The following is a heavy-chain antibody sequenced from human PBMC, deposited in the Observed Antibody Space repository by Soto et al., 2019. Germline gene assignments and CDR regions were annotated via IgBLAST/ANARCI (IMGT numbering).Heavy chain of an antibody. CDR1: GGSISSSSYY. J-gene: IGHJ4*02. CDR3: ARRRASLTGTTRDFDY. D-gene: IGHD1-7*01. Sequence: SETLSLTCTVSGGSISSSSYYWGWIRQPPGKGLEWIGSIYYSGSTYYNPSLKSRVTISVDTSKNQFSLKLSSVTAADTAVYYCARRRASLTGTTRDFDYWGQGTLVTVSS. V-gene: IGHV4-39*01. CDR2: IYYSGST.